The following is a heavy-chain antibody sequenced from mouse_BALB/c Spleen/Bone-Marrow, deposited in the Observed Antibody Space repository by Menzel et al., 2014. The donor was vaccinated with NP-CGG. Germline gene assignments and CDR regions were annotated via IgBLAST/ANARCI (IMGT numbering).Heavy chain of an antibody. CDR1: GYTFTSYP. Sequence: QVQLQQSGAELARPGASVKMSCKASGYTFTSYPMNWVKQRPGQGLEWIGYINPSSGYSNYNQKFKDKATLTADKSSSTAYMQLSSLTSEDSAVYYCTRRAAYYFDYWGQGTTLTLSS. J-gene: IGHJ2*01. CDR3: TRRAAYYFDY. D-gene: IGHD3-3*01. V-gene: IGHV1-4*01. CDR2: INPSSGYS.